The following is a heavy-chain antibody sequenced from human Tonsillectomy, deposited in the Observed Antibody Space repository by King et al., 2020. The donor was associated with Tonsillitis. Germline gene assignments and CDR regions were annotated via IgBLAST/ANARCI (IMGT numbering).Heavy chain of an antibody. Sequence: VQLVESGGGLVQPGGSLRLSCAASGFTFSSYAMSWVRQAPGKGLEWVSAISGSGGSTYYADSVKGRFTISRDNSKNTLYLQMNSLRAEDTAVYYCAKWGKPNKWFGGLLLKGGDHFYHHRMDVWGQGTTVTVSS. CDR2: ISGSGGST. J-gene: IGHJ6*02. V-gene: IGHV3-23*04. CDR1: GFTFSSYA. D-gene: IGHD3-10*01. CDR3: AKWGKPNKWFGGLLLKGGDHFYHHRMDV.